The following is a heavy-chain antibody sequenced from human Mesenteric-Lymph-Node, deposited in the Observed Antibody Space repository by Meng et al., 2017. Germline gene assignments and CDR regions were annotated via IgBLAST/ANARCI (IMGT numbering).Heavy chain of an antibody. CDR2: INHSGRT. CDR3: ASRTSIVGATSVFDY. CDR1: GGSFSGYY. J-gene: IGHJ4*02. Sequence: ESLKISCAVYGGSFSGYYWSWIRQPPGKGLEWIGEINHSGRTNYNPSLKSRVTISVDTSKNQFSLKLSSVTAADTAVYYCASRTSIVGATSVFDYWGQGTLVTVSS. V-gene: IGHV4-34*01. D-gene: IGHD1-26*01.